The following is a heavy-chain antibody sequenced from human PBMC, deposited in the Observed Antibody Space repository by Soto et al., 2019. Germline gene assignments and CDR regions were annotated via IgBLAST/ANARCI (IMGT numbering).Heavy chain of an antibody. CDR3: ARREGDCRGGSCPYYHD. J-gene: IGHJ4*02. CDR2: VYHSGNT. Sequence: QVHLQESGPRLVKPSETLSLTCDVSGDSISSYNWWTWVRQTPGKGLERIGEVYHSGNTNYNPSLKSRVTRSVNKSRNQFSLSLTSVTAADTAVYYCARREGDCRGGSCPYYHDWGQGTLVTASS. V-gene: IGHV4-4*02. CDR1: GDSISSYNW. D-gene: IGHD2-15*01.